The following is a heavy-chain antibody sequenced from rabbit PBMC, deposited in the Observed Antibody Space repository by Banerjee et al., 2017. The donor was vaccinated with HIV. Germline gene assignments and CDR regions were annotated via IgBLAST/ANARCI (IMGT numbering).Heavy chain of an antibody. J-gene: IGHJ4*01. V-gene: IGHV1S40*01. CDR2: IYAGSGIS. CDR1: GFSFSSSYW. CDR3: ARVGDDVYGNYYFDL. Sequence: QSLEESGGDLVKPGASLTLTCTASGFSFSSSYWIYWVRQAPGKGLEWIACIYAGSGISYYASWAKGRFTISKTSSTTVTLQMTSLTAADTATYFCARVGDDVYGNYYFDLWGQGTLVTVS. D-gene: IGHD2-1*01.